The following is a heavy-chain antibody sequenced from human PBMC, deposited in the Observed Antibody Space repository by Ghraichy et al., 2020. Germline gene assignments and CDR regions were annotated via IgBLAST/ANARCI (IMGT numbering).Heavy chain of an antibody. J-gene: IGHJ4*02. Sequence: GQSLNISCAASGFTFSSYSMNWVRQAPGKGLEWVSSISSSSSYIYYADSVKGRFTISRDNAKNSLYLQMNSLRAEDMAVYYCARDCSTSCYEVGSFDYWGQGTLVTVSS. D-gene: IGHD2-2*01. CDR1: GFTFSSYS. V-gene: IGHV3-21*01. CDR2: ISSSSSYI. CDR3: ARDCSTSCYEVGSFDY.